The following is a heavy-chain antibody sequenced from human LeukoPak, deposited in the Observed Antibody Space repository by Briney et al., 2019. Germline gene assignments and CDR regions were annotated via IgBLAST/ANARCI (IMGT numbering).Heavy chain of an antibody. D-gene: IGHD2-15*01. V-gene: IGHV3-30*04. CDR1: GFTFSSYA. Sequence: GGSLRLSCAASGFTFSSYAMHWVRQAPGKGLEWVAVISYDGSNKYYADSVKGRFTISRDNSKNTLYLQMNSLRAEDTAVYYCAREKGVVVPAADRYCRGGSCYSGSPYFDYWGQGTLVTVSS. CDR3: AREKGVVVPAADRYCRGGSCYSGSPYFDY. CDR2: ISYDGSNK. J-gene: IGHJ4*02.